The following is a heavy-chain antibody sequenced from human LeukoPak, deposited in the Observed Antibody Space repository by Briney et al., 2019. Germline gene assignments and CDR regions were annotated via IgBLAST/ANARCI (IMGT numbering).Heavy chain of an antibody. J-gene: IGHJ4*02. Sequence: SETLSLTCTVSGGSISSYYWSWIRQPPGKGLEWIGYIYYSGSTNYNPSLKSRVTISVDTSKNQFSLKLSSVAAADTAVYHCAMVRERHFRYWGQGTLVTVSS. CDR2: IYYSGST. D-gene: IGHD3-10*01. V-gene: IGHV4-59*01. CDR1: GGSISSYY. CDR3: AMVRERHFRY.